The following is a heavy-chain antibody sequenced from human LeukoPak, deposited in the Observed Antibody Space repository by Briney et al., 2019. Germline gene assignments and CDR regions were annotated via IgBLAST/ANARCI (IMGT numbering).Heavy chain of an antibody. CDR2: IDRYGTT. Sequence: SETLSLTCAIYTESYSDSVSASYWSWLRRPPGKGLEWSGEIDRYGTTNYSPSLKSRVTISMQTSKSQFSLNLNSVTDADTAVYYCARRGGGNYPYYFDYWGRGTPVTVSS. CDR3: ARRGGGNYPYYFDY. J-gene: IGHJ4*02. V-gene: IGHV4-34*01. D-gene: IGHD3-16*01. CDR1: TESYSDSVSASY.